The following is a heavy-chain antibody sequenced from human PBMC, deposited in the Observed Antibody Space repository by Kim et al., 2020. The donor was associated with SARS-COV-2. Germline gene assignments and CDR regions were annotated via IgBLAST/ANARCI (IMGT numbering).Heavy chain of an antibody. CDR1: GFTVSSNY. D-gene: IGHD6-6*01. CDR3: ARGFLIAARPPFDY. J-gene: IGHJ4*02. Sequence: GGSLRLSCAASGFTVSSNYMSWVRQAPGKGLEWVSVIYSGGSTYYADSVKGRFTISRDNSKNTLYLQMNSLRAEDTAVYYCARGFLIAARPPFDYWGQGTLVTVSS. V-gene: IGHV3-66*01. CDR2: IYSGGST.